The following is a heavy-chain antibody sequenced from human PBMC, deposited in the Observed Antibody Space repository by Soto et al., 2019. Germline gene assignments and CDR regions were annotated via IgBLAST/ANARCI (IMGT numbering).Heavy chain of an antibody. Sequence: GGSLRLSCAASGFTFVSYAMSWVRQAPGKGLEWVSGISGSADSTYYADSVKGRFTISRDNSKNTLFLQMNSLRADDTAVYYCANENRDWNYPDYWGQGTLVTVSS. CDR2: ISGSADST. J-gene: IGHJ4*02. CDR1: GFTFVSYA. D-gene: IGHD1-1*01. CDR3: ANENRDWNYPDY. V-gene: IGHV3-23*01.